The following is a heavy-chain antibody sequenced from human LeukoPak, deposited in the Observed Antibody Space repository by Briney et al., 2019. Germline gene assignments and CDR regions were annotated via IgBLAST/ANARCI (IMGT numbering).Heavy chain of an antibody. J-gene: IGHJ4*02. V-gene: IGHV3-23*01. CDR1: GFTFSSYA. CDR3: AKEALYSSSWDYFDY. D-gene: IGHD6-13*01. CDR2: ITGSGDST. Sequence: GGSLRLSCAASGFTFSSYAMSWVRQAPGKGLEWISTITGSGDSTFYADSVKGRFTISRDNSKNTLYVQMNSLRAEDTAVYYCAKEALYSSSWDYFDYWGQGTLVTASS.